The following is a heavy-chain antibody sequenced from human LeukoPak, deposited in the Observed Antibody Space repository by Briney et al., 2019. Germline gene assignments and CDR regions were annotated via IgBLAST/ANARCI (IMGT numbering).Heavy chain of an antibody. CDR1: GFTFSGYC. CDR3: AREGDTTGAAGTEFDY. V-gene: IGHV3-48*01. CDR2: ISSSSDSI. Sequence: GGPLRLSCAASGFTFSGYCMNWVRQAPGKGLEWVSYISSSSDSIYYSDSVKGRFTVSRDNAKNSLYLQMNSLRAEDTAVYYCAREGDTTGAAGTEFDYWGQGALVTVSS. D-gene: IGHD6-13*01. J-gene: IGHJ4*02.